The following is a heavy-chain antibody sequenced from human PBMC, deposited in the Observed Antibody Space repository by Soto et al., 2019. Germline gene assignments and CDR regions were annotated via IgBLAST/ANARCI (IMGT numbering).Heavy chain of an antibody. D-gene: IGHD3-22*01. CDR1: GGTFSSYA. V-gene: IGHV1-69*13. CDR3: AREYYSSGYSAGVLFTYYYGMDV. Sequence: SVKVSCKASGGTFSSYAISWVRQAPGQGLEWMGGIIPIFGTANYAQKFQGRVTITADESASTAYMELSSLRSEDTAVYYCAREYYSSGYSAGVLFTYYYGMDVWGQGTTVTVSS. CDR2: IIPIFGTA. J-gene: IGHJ6*02.